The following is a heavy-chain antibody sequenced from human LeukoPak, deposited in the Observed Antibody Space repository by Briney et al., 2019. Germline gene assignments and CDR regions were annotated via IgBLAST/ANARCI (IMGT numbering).Heavy chain of an antibody. Sequence: GSLRLSCAASGFTFSSYMMNWVRQAPGKGLEWVSSINSGSTYTYYTESVKGRITVSRDNAKNSLFLQMNSLRAEDTAIYYCARSLTTLTYEGYWGQGTLVTVSS. CDR3: ARSLTTLTYEGY. J-gene: IGHJ4*02. CDR1: GFTFSSYM. D-gene: IGHD1-1*01. V-gene: IGHV3-21*01. CDR2: INSGSTYT.